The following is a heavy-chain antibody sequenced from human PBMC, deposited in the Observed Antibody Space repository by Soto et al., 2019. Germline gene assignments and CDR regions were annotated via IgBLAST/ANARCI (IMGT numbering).Heavy chain of an antibody. CDR2: ISGSGGST. CDR1: GFTFSSYA. V-gene: IGHV3-23*01. D-gene: IGHD3-16*02. Sequence: GGSLRLSCAASGFTFSSYAMSWVRQAPGKGLEWVSAISGSGGSTYYADSVKGRFTISRDNSKNTRYLQMNSLRAEDTAVYYCAKDFPGRYTFGGVIVTFGAFDIWGQGTMVTVSS. CDR3: AKDFPGRYTFGGVIVTFGAFDI. J-gene: IGHJ3*02.